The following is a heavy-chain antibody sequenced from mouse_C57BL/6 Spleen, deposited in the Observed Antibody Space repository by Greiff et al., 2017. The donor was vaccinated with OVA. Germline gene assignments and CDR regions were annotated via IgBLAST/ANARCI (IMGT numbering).Heavy chain of an antibody. J-gene: IGHJ2*01. CDR2: ISHNYGTT. CDR1: GYSFTDYN. V-gene: IGHV1-39*01. D-gene: IGHD4-1*01. CDR3: ARWGLTFDD. Sequence: VQLQQSGPELVKPGASVKISCKASGYSFTDYNMNWVKQSNGKSLEWIGVISHNYGTTSYTQKVKGKATLTVDQSSSTAYMQLNSLTSEDAAVYYGARWGLTFDDWGQGTTLTVSS.